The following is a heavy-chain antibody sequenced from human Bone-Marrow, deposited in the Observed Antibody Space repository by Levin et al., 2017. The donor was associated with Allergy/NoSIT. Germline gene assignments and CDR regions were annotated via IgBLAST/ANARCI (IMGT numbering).Heavy chain of an antibody. CDR2: IRTKGNRETR. CDR1: GFFFHNYA. V-gene: IGHV3-49*05. Sequence: KTGGSLRLSCAASGFFFHNYAMNWFRQAPGKGLEWVGCIRTKGNRETREYGAAVIGRFSLSRDDSERIVDLQMNSLRSEDTGVYYCARNAGFDILSDEASGAFDLWGPGTMVLVSS. D-gene: IGHD3-9*01. J-gene: IGHJ3*01. CDR3: ARNAGFDILSDEASGAFDL.